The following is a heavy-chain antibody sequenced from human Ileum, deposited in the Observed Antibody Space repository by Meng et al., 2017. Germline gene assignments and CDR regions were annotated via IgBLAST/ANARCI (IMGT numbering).Heavy chain of an antibody. CDR3: ARDKGVTALDQ. CDR1: GIPFSASG. CDR2: IWSDGRSQ. V-gene: IGHV3-33*01. D-gene: IGHD5-18*01. Sequence: LELGGAGGGVVQPVTSLRLCCAASGIPFSASGMHWVRQAPGKGLEWVAMIWSDGRSQYYSDSVKGRFTISRDNSKNMVYLQMSGLRAEDTALYYCARDKGVTALDQWGQGSLVTVSS. J-gene: IGHJ5*02.